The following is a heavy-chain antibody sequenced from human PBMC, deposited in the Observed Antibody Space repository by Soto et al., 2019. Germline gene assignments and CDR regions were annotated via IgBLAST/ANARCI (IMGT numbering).Heavy chain of an antibody. CDR2: ADHDGSST. CDR3: TRDGIGSVDFDL. J-gene: IGHJ2*01. D-gene: IGHD1-1*01. CDR1: EFTFSSYW. V-gene: IGHV3-74*01. Sequence: EVQLVESGGGFVQPGGSLRLSCAASEFTFSSYWMHWVRQAPGKGLVWVARADHDGSSTTYADSVRGRFTISRDNAKDTLYLQMDSLRAEDTAVYYCTRDGIGSVDFDLWGRGTLVTVSS.